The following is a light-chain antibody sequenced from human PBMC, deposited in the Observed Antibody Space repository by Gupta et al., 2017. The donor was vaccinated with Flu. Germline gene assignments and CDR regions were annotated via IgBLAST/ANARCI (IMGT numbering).Light chain of an antibody. Sequence: SSVLTQDPAVSVALGQTVRITCQGDSLRSSYASWYQQKPGQAPVLVIYAKNNRPSGIPDRFSGSSSGNTASLTITGAQAEDEADYYCNSRDSSDNHQAVFGGGTKLTVL. V-gene: IGLV3-19*01. CDR3: NSRDSSDNHQAV. CDR2: AKN. CDR1: SLRSSY. J-gene: IGLJ2*01.